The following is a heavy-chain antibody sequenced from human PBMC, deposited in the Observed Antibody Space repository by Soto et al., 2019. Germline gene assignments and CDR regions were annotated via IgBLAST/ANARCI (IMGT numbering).Heavy chain of an antibody. D-gene: IGHD3-22*01. CDR2: IIPIFDIT. CDR1: GGTFRSYS. J-gene: IGHJ6*01. V-gene: IGHV1-69*01. CDR3: ARPDEGGYSSNHHYYYALDV. Sequence: QVQLVQSGAEVKKPGSSVKVSCKASGGTFRSYSISWVRQAPGQGLEWMGGIIPIFDITNYAQKFQGRVTITADESMSTAYMELSSLGSDDTAVYYCARPDEGGYSSNHHYYYALDVWGQGTTVTVTS.